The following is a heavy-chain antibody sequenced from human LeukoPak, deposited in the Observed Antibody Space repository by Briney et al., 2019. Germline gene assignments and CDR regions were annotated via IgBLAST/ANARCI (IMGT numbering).Heavy chain of an antibody. CDR2: IWYDGSNK. V-gene: IGHV3-33*01. CDR3: ARINYEGDS. D-gene: IGHD3-16*01. Sequence: PGRSLRLSCAASGFTFSSDGMHWVRQAPGKGLEWVAVIWYDGSNKYYADSVKGRFTISRDNSKNTLYLQMNSLRAEDTAVYYCARINYEGDSWGQGTLVTVSS. CDR1: GFTFSSDG. J-gene: IGHJ4*02.